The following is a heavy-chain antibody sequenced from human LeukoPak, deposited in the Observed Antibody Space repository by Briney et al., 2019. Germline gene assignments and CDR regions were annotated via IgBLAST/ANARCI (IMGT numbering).Heavy chain of an antibody. Sequence: GGSLRLSCAASGFTFDDYAMHWVRQAPGKGLEWVSLISWDGGSTYYADSVKGRFTISRDNSKNSLYLQMNSLRAEDTALYYCAKDSVAASEERTPYYYYYYYMDVWGKGTTVAVSS. CDR2: ISWDGGST. J-gene: IGHJ6*03. CDR3: AKDSVAASEERTPYYYYYYYMDV. V-gene: IGHV3-43D*03. D-gene: IGHD5-24*01. CDR1: GFTFDDYA.